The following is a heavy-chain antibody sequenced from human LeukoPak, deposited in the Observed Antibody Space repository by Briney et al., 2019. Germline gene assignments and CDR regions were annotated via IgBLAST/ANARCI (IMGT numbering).Heavy chain of an antibody. V-gene: IGHV3-23*01. CDR1: GFTFSSYA. D-gene: IGHD2-2*01. CDR3: AKFHPLTYCISTSCLPC. Sequence: GGSLRLSCAASGFTFSSYATSWVRQAPGKGLEWVSAISGSGGSTYYADSVKGRFTISRDNSKNTLYLQMNSLRAEDTAVYYCAKFHPLTYCISTSCLPCWGQGTLVTVSS. CDR2: ISGSGGST. J-gene: IGHJ4*02.